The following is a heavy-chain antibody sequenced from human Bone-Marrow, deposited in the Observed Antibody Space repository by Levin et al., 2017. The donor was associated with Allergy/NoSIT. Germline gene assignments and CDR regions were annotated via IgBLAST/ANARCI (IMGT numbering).Heavy chain of an antibody. D-gene: IGHD2-15*01. CDR1: GGSIISDS. J-gene: IGHJ5*02. V-gene: IGHV4-59*01. Sequence: SQTLSLTCAVSGGSIISDSWAWIRQPPGKGLEWIGSISSTGTTTYNPSLPSRATLSVGTSKKHFSLNLTSVTAADTAQYFCARDIACRGGSCYSYGWFDPWGQGTLITVSS. CDR2: ISSTGTT. CDR3: ARDIACRGGSCYSYGWFDP.